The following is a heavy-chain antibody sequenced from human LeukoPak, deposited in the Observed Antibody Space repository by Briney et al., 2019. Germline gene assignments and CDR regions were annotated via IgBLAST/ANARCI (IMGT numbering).Heavy chain of an antibody. CDR2: IYNSGST. CDR3: ARWGTYASTSNWFDP. V-gene: IGHV4-39*07. D-gene: IGHD2-2*01. CDR1: GDSISRSRHF. Sequence: SETLSLTCNVSGDSISRSRHFWAWLRQSPGRGLEWIGYIYNSGSTYYNPSLKSRVTISVDTSKNQFSLRLSSVTAADTAVYYCARWGTYASTSNWFDPWGQGTLVTVSS. J-gene: IGHJ5*02.